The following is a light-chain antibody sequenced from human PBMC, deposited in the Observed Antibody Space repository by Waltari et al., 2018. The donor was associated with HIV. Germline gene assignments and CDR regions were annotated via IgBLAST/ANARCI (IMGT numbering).Light chain of an antibody. CDR1: SSDVGRRNV. Sequence: QSALTQPASVSGSLGQSVLISCTGSSSDVGRRNVVSWYQQHPGKAPKLLIFAVNKRPSGVSSRFFGSKSGNTASLAITGLQAEDEADYYCQSYDNSLSAYVFGEGTKVTVL. CDR2: AVN. V-gene: IGLV2-14*02. J-gene: IGLJ1*01. CDR3: QSYDNSLSAYV.